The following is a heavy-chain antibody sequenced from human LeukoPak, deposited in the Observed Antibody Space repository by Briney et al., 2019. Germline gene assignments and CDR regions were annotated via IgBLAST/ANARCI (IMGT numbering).Heavy chain of an antibody. CDR2: IIVGGGST. CDR1: GFTFSSNA. J-gene: IGHJ4*02. V-gene: IGHV3-23*01. CDR3: ATSVRRSITMIVVVITEFDY. Sequence: DPGVSLRLSCAAAGFTFSSNAMSWVRQAPGKGLEWVSAIIVGGGSTYYADSGKGPFTISKDNSKTTVYLKMNSLRDEDTVVYYCATSVRRSITMIVVVITEFDYWGQGTLVTVSS. D-gene: IGHD3-22*01.